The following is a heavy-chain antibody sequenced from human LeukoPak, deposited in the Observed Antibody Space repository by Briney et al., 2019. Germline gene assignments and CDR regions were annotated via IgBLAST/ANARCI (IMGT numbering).Heavy chain of an antibody. V-gene: IGHV4-39*01. D-gene: IGHD5-18*01. CDR3: ARHVRGYSRRNYFDY. Sequence: SETLSLTCTVSGGSISSSSYSWGWIRQPPGKGLEWIGSIYYSGSTYYNPSLKSRVTISVDTSKNQFSLKLSSVTAADTAVYYCARHVRGYSRRNYFDYWGQGTLVTVSS. J-gene: IGHJ4*02. CDR1: GGSISSSSYS. CDR2: IYYSGST.